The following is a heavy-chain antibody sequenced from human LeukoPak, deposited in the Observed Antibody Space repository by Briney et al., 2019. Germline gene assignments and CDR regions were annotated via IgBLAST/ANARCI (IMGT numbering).Heavy chain of an antibody. CDR2: IYSGGST. CDR1: GFTVSSNY. CDR3: ARELNGYSSSWYDY. V-gene: IGHV3-53*01. Sequence: PGGSLRLSCAASGFTVSSNYMSWVRQAPGKGLEWVSVIYSGGSTYYADSVKGRFTISRDNSKNTLYLQMNSLRAEDTAVYYCARELNGYSSSWYDYWGQGTLVTVSS. J-gene: IGHJ4*02. D-gene: IGHD6-13*01.